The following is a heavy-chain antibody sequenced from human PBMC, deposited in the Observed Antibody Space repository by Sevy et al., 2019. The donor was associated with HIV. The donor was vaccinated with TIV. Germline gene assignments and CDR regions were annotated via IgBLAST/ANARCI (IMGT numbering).Heavy chain of an antibody. J-gene: IGHJ4*02. CDR1: GFTFSSYA. V-gene: IGHV3-30-3*01. Sequence: GGSLRLSCAASGFTFSSYAMHWVRQAPGKGLEWVAVISYDGSNKYYVDSVKGRFTISRDNSKNTLYLQMNSLRAEDTAVYYCARRRYSSGWENFDYWGQGTLVTVSS. CDR2: ISYDGSNK. CDR3: ARRRYSSGWENFDY. D-gene: IGHD6-19*01.